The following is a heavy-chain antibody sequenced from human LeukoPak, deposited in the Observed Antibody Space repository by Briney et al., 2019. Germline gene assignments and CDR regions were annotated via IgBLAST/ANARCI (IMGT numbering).Heavy chain of an antibody. CDR2: INPSGGST. D-gene: IGHD3-10*01. J-gene: IGHJ5*02. V-gene: IGHV1-46*01. CDR3: ARDRVVRGVIKYWFDP. Sequence: ASVKVSCKASGYTFTDYYMHWVRQAPGQGLEWMGIINPSGGSTSYAQKFQGRVTMTRDTSTSTVYMELSSLRSEDTAVYYCARDRVVRGVIKYWFDPWGQGTLVTVSS. CDR1: GYTFTDYY.